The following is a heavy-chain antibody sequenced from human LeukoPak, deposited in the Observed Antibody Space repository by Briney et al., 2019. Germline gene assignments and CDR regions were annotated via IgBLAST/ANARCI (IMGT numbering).Heavy chain of an antibody. CDR3: ASGNIVVVPAAIAY. D-gene: IGHD2-2*02. Sequence: GGSLRLSCAASGFTFSDYYMSWIRQAPGKGLEWASYISSSGSTIYYADSVKGRFTISRDNAKNSLYLQMNSLRAEDTAVYYCASGNIVVVPAAIAYWGQGTLVTVSS. CDR2: ISSSGSTI. J-gene: IGHJ4*02. V-gene: IGHV3-11*04. CDR1: GFTFSDYY.